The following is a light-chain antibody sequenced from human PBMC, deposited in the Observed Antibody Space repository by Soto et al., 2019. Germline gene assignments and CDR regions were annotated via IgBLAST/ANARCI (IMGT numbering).Light chain of an antibody. Sequence: EIVLTQSPATLSLSPGERATLSCRASQSVSSTYLAWYQQQPGQAPRLLMSGTSTRATGIPARFSGSGSGTEFTLTISSLQSEDFAVYYCQQYNNWPTFGQGTKVDIK. CDR1: QSVSSTY. CDR2: GTS. J-gene: IGKJ1*01. CDR3: QQYNNWPT. V-gene: IGKV3-15*01.